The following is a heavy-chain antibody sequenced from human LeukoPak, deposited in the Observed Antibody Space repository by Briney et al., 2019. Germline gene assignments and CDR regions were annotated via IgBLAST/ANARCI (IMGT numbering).Heavy chain of an antibody. CDR1: GGSISSGGYS. CDR2: IYHSGST. D-gene: IGHD5-12*01. J-gene: IGHJ3*02. CDR3: ASGNTGYDRDSFDI. Sequence: PSETQSLTCAVSGGSISSGGYSWSWVRQPPGEGLEWVGYIYHSGSTYYNPSLQSRVTISLDRSKNQFSLKLSSMTAADTAVYYCASGNTGYDRDSFDIWGQGTMVTVSS. V-gene: IGHV4-30-2*01.